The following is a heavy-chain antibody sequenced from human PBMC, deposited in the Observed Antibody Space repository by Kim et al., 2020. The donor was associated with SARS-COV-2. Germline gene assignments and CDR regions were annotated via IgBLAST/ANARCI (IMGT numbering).Heavy chain of an antibody. V-gene: IGHV3-30-3*01. CDR3: ARDPGSRHLGVRYYYYG. D-gene: IGHD3-10*01. Sequence: GGSLRLSCAASGFTFSSCAMNWVRQAPGKGLEWVADIKYDGSNKYYADSVKGRFTISRDNAKNSLYLQMNSLRAEDTAVYYCARDPGSRHLGVRYYYYG. CDR1: GFTFSSCA. CDR2: IKYDGSNK. J-gene: IGHJ6*01.